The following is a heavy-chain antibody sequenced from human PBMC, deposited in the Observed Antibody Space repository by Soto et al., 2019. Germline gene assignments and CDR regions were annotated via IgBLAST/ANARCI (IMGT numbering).Heavy chain of an antibody. Sequence: PGESLKISCKGSGYSFTSYWIGWVRQMPGKGLEWMGIIYPGDSDTRYSPSFQGQVTISADKSISTAYLQWSSLKAADTAMYFCLRTKSSSWPRLFDFWGQGSLVTGSS. D-gene: IGHD6-13*01. J-gene: IGHJ5*01. V-gene: IGHV5-51*01. CDR2: IYPGDSDT. CDR1: GYSFTSYW. CDR3: LRTKSSSWPRLFDF.